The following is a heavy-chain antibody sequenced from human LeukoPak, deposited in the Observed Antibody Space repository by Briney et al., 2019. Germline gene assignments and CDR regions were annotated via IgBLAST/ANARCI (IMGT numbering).Heavy chain of an antibody. V-gene: IGHV4-34*01. CDR1: GGSFSGYY. Sequence: SETLSLTCAVYGGSFSGYYWSWIRQPPGKGLEWIGEINHSGSTNCNPSLKSRVTISVDTSKNQFSLKLSSVTAADTAVYYCARGNIVVVTAINWFDPWGQGTLVTVSS. J-gene: IGHJ5*02. CDR2: INHSGST. CDR3: ARGNIVVVTAINWFDP. D-gene: IGHD2-21*02.